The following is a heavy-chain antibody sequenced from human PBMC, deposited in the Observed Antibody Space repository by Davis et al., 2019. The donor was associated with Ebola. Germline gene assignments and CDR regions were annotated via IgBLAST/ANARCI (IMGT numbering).Heavy chain of an antibody. V-gene: IGHV3-33*01. Sequence: GESLKISCAASGFTFSSYGMHWVRQAPGKGLEWVAVIWYDGSNKYYADSVKGRFTISRDNSKNTLYLQMNSLSAEDTAVYYCARERYYYDSSGYYPVWGQGTLVTVSS. CDR3: ARERYYYDSSGYYPV. CDR1: GFTFSSYG. J-gene: IGHJ4*02. D-gene: IGHD3-22*01. CDR2: IWYDGSNK.